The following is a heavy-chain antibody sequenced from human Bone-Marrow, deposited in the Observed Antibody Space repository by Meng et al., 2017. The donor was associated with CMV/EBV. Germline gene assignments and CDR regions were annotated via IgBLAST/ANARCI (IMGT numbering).Heavy chain of an antibody. CDR2: ISGSGGST. Sequence: GESLKISCAASGFTFSSYAMSWVRQAPGKGLEWVSAISGSGGSTYYADSVKGRFTISRDNSKNTLYLQMNSLRAEDTAVYYCAKDPTVILRFLEWLSHGAFEIWGRGTMVTVSS. CDR3: AKDPTVILRFLEWLSHGAFEI. CDR1: GFTFSSYA. V-gene: IGHV3-23*01. J-gene: IGHJ3*02. D-gene: IGHD3-3*01.